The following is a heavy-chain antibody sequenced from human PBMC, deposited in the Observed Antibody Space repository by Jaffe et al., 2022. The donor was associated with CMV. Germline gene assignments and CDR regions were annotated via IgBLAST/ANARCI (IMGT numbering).Heavy chain of an antibody. CDR3: ARDHTLPPPAYSSSSGSDY. D-gene: IGHD6-6*01. CDR1: GFTFSSYS. V-gene: IGHV3-21*01. J-gene: IGHJ4*02. CDR2: ISSSSSYI. Sequence: EVQLVESGGGLVKPGGSLRLSCAASGFTFSSYSMNWVRQAPGKGLEWVSSISSSSSYIYYADSVKGRFTISRDNAKNSLYLQMNSLRAEDTAVYYCARDHTLPPPAYSSSSGSDYWGQGTLVTVSS.